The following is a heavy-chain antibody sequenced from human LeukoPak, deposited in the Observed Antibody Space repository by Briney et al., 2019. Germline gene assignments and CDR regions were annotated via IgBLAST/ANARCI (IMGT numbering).Heavy chain of an antibody. CDR3: AKEFGYSSSWYEDYFDY. CDR1: GFTFSSYD. Sequence: GGSLRLSCAASGFTFSSYDMSWARQAPGKGLEWVSAISGRGGSTYYADSVEGRFTISRDNSKNTLYLQMNSLRAEDTAVYYCAKEFGYSSSWYEDYFDYWGQGTLVTVSS. D-gene: IGHD6-13*01. CDR2: ISGRGGST. V-gene: IGHV3-23*01. J-gene: IGHJ4*02.